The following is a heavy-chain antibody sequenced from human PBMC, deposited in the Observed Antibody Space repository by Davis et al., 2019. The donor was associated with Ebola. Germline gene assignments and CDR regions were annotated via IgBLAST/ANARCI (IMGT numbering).Heavy chain of an antibody. CDR2: INPSGGST. V-gene: IGHV1-46*01. Sequence: AASVKVSCKASGYTFTGYYMHWVRQAPGQGLEWMGIINPSGGSTSYAQKFQGRVTMTRDTSTSTVYMELSSMRSEDTAVYYCARDLSDDYYYYGMDVWGQGTTVTVSS. CDR3: ARDLSDDYYYYGMDV. CDR1: GYTFTGYY. J-gene: IGHJ6*02.